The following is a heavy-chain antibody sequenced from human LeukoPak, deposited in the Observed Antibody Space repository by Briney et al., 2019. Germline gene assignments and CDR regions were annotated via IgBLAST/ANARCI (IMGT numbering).Heavy chain of an antibody. CDR2: VFHSGST. D-gene: IGHD5-18*01. CDR1: GYSISSGYY. V-gene: IGHV4-38-2*01. Sequence: KPSETLSLTCAVSGYSISSGYYWGWIRQPPGKGLEWIGSVFHSGSTSSYPSLKSRVTISVDTSKNQFSLKLSSVTAADTAVYYCARASGLWLYWGQGTLVTVSS. J-gene: IGHJ4*02. CDR3: ARASGLWLY.